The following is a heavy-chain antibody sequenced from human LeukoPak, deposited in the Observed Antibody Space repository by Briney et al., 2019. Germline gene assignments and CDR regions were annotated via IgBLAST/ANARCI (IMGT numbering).Heavy chain of an antibody. Sequence: PGGSLRLSCAASGFTFRSYDVHWVRQVTGKGLEWVSAVGISGDTYYAGSVKGRFTISRENAKNSLYLQTNSLTAGDTAVYYCVRGGIQVSGIDEIDYWGQGTLVTVSS. CDR3: VRGGIQVSGIDEIDY. V-gene: IGHV3-13*01. J-gene: IGHJ4*02. CDR1: GFTFRSYD. CDR2: VGISGDT. D-gene: IGHD6-19*01.